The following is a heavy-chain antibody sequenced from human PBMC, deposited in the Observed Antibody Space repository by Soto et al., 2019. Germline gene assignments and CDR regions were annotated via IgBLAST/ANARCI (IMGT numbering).Heavy chain of an antibody. V-gene: IGHV4-31*03. D-gene: IGHD6-19*01. CDR2: IYYSGST. J-gene: IGHJ4*02. CDR1: GGSISSGGYY. CDR3: ARARVAGTTHGFGY. Sequence: PSETLSLTCTVSGGSISSGGYYWSWIRQHPGKGLEWIGYIYYSGSTYYNPSLKSRVTISVDTSKNQFSLKLSSVTAADTAVYYCARARVAGTTHGFGYWGQGTLVTVSS.